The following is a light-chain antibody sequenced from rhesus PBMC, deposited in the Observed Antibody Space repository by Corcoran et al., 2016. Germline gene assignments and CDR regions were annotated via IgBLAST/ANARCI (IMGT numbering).Light chain of an antibody. CDR2: GAS. V-gene: IGKV3-24*04. Sequence: EIVMTQSPATLSLSPGERATLSCRASQSVGSSLAWYQQKPGQAPRLLIYGASSRATGIPDRCSGRGSGTDFTLTISSLEPEDVAVYYSLQLSNWPRTFGQGTKVEIK. J-gene: IGKJ1*01. CDR3: LQLSNWPRT. CDR1: QSVGSS.